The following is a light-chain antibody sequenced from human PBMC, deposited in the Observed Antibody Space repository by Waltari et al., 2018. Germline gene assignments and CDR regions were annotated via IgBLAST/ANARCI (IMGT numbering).Light chain of an antibody. CDR3: QQSYAIPLT. CDR2: ATS. J-gene: IGKJ4*01. CDR1: QNINNY. V-gene: IGKV1-39*01. Sequence: DIQMTQSPSSRSASVGDIVTITCRSSQNINNYLNWYHQTPGKAPKLLIYATSNLQSGVPSRFSGSGSGTDFTLTISSLQPEDFATYYCQQSYAIPLTFGGGTKVEI.